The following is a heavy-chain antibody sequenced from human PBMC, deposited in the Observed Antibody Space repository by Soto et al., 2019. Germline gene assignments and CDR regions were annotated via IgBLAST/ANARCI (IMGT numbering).Heavy chain of an antibody. CDR2: IWYDGSNK. D-gene: IGHD4-17*01. V-gene: IGHV3-33*01. J-gene: IGHJ6*02. CDR1: GFTFSSYG. Sequence: QVQLVESGGGVVQPGRSLRLSCAASGFTFSSYGMHWVRQAPGKGLEWVAVIWYDGSNKYYADSVKGRFTISRDNSKNTLHLRMSSLRAEDAAVYYCARGGGYGNYVGYYYYYGMDVWGQGTTVTVSS. CDR3: ARGGGYGNYVGYYYYYGMDV.